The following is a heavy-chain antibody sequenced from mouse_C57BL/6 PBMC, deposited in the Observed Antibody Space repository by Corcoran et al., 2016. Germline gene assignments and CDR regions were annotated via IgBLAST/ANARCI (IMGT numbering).Heavy chain of an antibody. D-gene: IGHD2-5*01. J-gene: IGHJ4*01. CDR1: GYTFTTYG. Sequence: QIQLVQSGPELKKPGETVKISCKASGYTFTTYGMSWVKQAPGKGLKWMGWINTYSGVPTYADDFKGRFAFSLETSASTAYLQINNLKNEDTATYFCARGGRYSKDAMDYWGQGTSVTVSS. CDR3: ARGGRYSKDAMDY. V-gene: IGHV9-3*01. CDR2: INTYSGVP.